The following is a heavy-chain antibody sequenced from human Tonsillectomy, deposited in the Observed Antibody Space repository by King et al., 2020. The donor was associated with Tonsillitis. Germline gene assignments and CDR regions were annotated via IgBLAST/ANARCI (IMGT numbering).Heavy chain of an antibody. J-gene: IGHJ4*02. CDR3: TRVWFGELYSPFDY. CDR1: GFTFGDYA. D-gene: IGHD3-10*01. CDR2: IRSKAYGGTT. Sequence: VQLVESGGGLVQPGRSLRLSCTASGFTFGDYAMSWFRQAPGKGLEGVGFIRSKAYGGTTEYAASMKARFTISRDDSKSIAYLQMNSLNTEDTAVYFCTRVWFGELYSPFDYWGQGTLVTVSS. V-gene: IGHV3-49*03.